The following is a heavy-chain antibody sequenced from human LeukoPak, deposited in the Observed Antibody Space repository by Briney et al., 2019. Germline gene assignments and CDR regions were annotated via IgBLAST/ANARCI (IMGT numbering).Heavy chain of an antibody. CDR2: IRGSGSTT. V-gene: IGHV3-23*01. J-gene: IGHJ4*02. CDR1: GFTFTSYA. Sequence: GGSLRLSCVAPGFTFTSYAMSWVRQAPGKGLEWVSYIRGSGSTTHYADSVKGRFTISRDNSKNTLYLQMNSLRAEGTAVYYCAKDLGSSQDFDYWGQGTLVTVSS. D-gene: IGHD1-26*01. CDR3: AKDLGSSQDFDY.